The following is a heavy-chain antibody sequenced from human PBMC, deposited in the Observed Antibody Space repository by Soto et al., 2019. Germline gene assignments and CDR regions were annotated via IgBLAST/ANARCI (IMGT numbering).Heavy chain of an antibody. CDR1: GGSISSGDYY. D-gene: IGHD5-12*01. V-gene: IGHV4-30-4*01. CDR2: IYYSGST. CDR3: ARGGYMTSSIPRAFDI. Sequence: TLSLTCTVSGGSISSGDYYWSWIRQPPGKGLEWIGYIYYSGSTYYNPSLKSRVTISVDTSKNQFSLKLSSVTAADTAVYYCARGGYMTSSIPRAFDIWGQGTMVTVSS. J-gene: IGHJ3*02.